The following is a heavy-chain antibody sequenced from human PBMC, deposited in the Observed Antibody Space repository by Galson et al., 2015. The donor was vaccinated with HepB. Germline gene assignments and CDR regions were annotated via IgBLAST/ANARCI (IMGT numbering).Heavy chain of an antibody. J-gene: IGHJ6*02. D-gene: IGHD6-6*01. CDR3: ARDPSSNSNGMDV. Sequence: LSLTCTVSGGAISSGGYYWSWIRQHPGKGLEWIAFIFYTGNSYYNPSLKSRVTISVDTSKNQFSQKLNSVTAADTAVYYCARDPSSNSNGMDVWGQGTLVTVSS. V-gene: IGHV4-31*03. CDR1: GGAISSGGYY. CDR2: IFYTGNS.